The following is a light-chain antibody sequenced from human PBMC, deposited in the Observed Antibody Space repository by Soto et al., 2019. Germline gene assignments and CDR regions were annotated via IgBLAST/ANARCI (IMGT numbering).Light chain of an antibody. CDR1: QSVSSY. CDR3: HHRSNWPT. Sequence: EIVLTQSPATLSLSPGERATLSCRASQSVSSYLAWYQQKPGQAPRLLIYDASNRATGIPARFSGSGSGTDFTLPISSLEPEDFAVSYCHHRSNWPTFGPGTKVDIK. CDR2: DAS. J-gene: IGKJ3*01. V-gene: IGKV3-11*01.